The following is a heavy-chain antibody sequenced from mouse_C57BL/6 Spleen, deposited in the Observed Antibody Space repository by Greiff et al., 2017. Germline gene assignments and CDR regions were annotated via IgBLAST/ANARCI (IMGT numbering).Heavy chain of an antibody. J-gene: IGHJ4*01. Sequence: EVKLVESGAELVKPGASVKLSCTASGFNIQDYYMHWVKQRTEQGLEWIGRIDPEDGETKYAPKFQGKAPITADPSSNTAYRPLSSLTSEDTAVDYCARGYGPYAMAYWGQGTSVTVSS. CDR2: IDPEDGET. CDR1: GFNIQDYY. CDR3: ARGYGPYAMAY. V-gene: IGHV14-2*01. D-gene: IGHD2-10*02.